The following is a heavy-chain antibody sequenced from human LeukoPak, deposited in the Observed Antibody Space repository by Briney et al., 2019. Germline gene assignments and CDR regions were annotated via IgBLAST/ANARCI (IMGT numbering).Heavy chain of an antibody. D-gene: IGHD3-22*01. J-gene: IGHJ4*02. CDR1: GGTFSSYA. CDR3: AKGDSQSPWDSDY. CDR2: IIPIFGTA. Sequence: SVKVSCKASGGTFSSYAISWVRQAPGQGLEWMGGIIPIFGTANYAQKFQGRVTITTDESTSTAYMELSSLRSEDTAVYYCAKGDSQSPWDSDYWGQGTLVTVSS. V-gene: IGHV1-69*05.